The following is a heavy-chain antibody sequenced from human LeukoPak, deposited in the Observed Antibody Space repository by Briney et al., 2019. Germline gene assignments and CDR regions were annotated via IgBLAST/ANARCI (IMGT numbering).Heavy chain of an antibody. CDR3: ARLPYYYDNSGFRDYHYYMDV. V-gene: IGHV4-59*08. D-gene: IGHD3-22*01. CDR1: GDSISRNY. CDR2: MFYSGST. Sequence: SETLSLTCTVSGDSISRNYWTWIRQPPGKGLEWIGYMFYSGSTTYNPSLKSRITISVDTSKNQFSLKLRSVTAADTAVYYCARLPYYYDNSGFRDYHYYMDVWGKGTTVNVFS. J-gene: IGHJ6*03.